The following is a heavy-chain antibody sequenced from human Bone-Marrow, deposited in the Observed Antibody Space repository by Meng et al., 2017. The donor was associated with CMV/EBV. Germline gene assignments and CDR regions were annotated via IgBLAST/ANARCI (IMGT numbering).Heavy chain of an antibody. Sequence: ASVKVSCKASGYTFTSYDINWVRQATGQGLEWMGWMDPNSGNTGYAQKFQGRVTMTRNTSISTAYMELSSLRSEDTAVYYCARSPGIAAADDTFDIWGQGTMVTVSS. D-gene: IGHD6-13*01. CDR3: ARSPGIAAADDTFDI. CDR1: GYTFTSYD. CDR2: MDPNSGNT. J-gene: IGHJ3*02. V-gene: IGHV1-8*01.